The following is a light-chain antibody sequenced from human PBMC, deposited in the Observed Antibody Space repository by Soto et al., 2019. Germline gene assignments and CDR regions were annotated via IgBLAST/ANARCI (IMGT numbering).Light chain of an antibody. V-gene: IGKV3-15*01. CDR3: QQYNNWPIT. CDR2: GAS. J-gene: IGKJ5*01. CDR1: QSVGDN. Sequence: VMTQSPAALSLSPGERVTLSCRSSQSVGDNLAWFQQKPGQGPRLLIYGASTRATGIPVRFSGSGSETDFTLTISSLRSEDSAVYLCQQYNNWPITFGQGTRLEIK.